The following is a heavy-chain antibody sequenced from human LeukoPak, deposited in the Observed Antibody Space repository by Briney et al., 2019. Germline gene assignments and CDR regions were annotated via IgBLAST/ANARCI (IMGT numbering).Heavy chain of an antibody. CDR2: ISSSGSTI. D-gene: IGHD3-16*01. Sequence: GGSLRLSCAASGFTFSSYEMNWVRQAPGKGLEWVSYISSSGSTIYYADSVKGRFTISRDNAKNSLYLQMNSLRAEDTAVYYCARAFVHFGSYYYYYMDVWGKGTTVTISS. CDR1: GFTFSSYE. CDR3: ARAFVHFGSYYYYYMDV. V-gene: IGHV3-48*03. J-gene: IGHJ6*03.